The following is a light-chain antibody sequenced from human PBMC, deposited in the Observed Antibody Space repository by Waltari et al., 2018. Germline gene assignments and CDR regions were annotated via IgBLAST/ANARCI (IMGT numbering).Light chain of an antibody. J-gene: IGLJ2*01. CDR3: AAWDDRLYGEV. V-gene: IGLV1-44*01. CDR1: NSNIGSNA. CDR2: SND. Sequence: QSVLTQPPSVSGTPGQRVTISCSGSNSNIGSNAVNWYQQVPGRAPKRLIDSNDKRPSGLPDRFSGSTSCPSASLAISGLQSADASDYFCAAWDDRLYGEVFGGGPKLTVL.